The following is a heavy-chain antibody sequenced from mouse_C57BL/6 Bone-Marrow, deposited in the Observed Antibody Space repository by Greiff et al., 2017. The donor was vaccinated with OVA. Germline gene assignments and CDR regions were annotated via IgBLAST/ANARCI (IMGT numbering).Heavy chain of an antibody. Sequence: EVQLVESGGDLVKPGGSLKLSCAASGFTFSSYGMSWVRQTPDKRLEWVATISSGGSYTYYPDSVKGRFTISRDNAKNTLYLQMSSLKSEDTAMYYCARRDYYGSSLAWFAYWGQGTLVTVSA. V-gene: IGHV5-6*01. CDR2: ISSGGSYT. CDR3: ARRDYYGSSLAWFAY. CDR1: GFTFSSYG. D-gene: IGHD1-1*01. J-gene: IGHJ3*01.